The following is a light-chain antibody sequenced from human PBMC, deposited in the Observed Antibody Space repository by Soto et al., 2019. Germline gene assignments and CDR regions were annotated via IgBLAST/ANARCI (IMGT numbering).Light chain of an antibody. CDR1: SSDVGAYNY. CDR3: TSYTSSSTRV. J-gene: IGLJ1*01. Sequence: QSVLTQPASVSGSPGQSITISCTGTSSDVGAYNYVSWYQQHPGKAPKLMIYEVSNRPSGVSIRFSASKSGNTASLTISGLQAEDKADYYCTSYTSSSTRVFGTGTKVTVL. CDR2: EVS. V-gene: IGLV2-14*01.